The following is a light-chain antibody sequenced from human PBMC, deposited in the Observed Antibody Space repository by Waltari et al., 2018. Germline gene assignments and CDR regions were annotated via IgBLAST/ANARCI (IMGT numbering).Light chain of an antibody. J-gene: IGKJ1*01. Sequence: EIVLTQSPGTLSLSPGERATLSCRASQSVSSSYLVWYQQKPGQAPRHLIYGASNRATGIPDRFSGSGSGTDFTLTISRLEPEDFAVYYCQQYGSSPTFGQGTKVEIK. CDR3: QQYGSSPT. V-gene: IGKV3-20*01. CDR1: QSVSSSY. CDR2: GAS.